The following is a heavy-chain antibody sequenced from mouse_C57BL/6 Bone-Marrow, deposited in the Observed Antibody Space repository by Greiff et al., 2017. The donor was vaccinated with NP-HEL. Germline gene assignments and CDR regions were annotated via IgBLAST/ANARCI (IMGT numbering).Heavy chain of an antibody. CDR3: ARRAYWAYYFDY. J-gene: IGHJ2*01. D-gene: IGHD3-3*01. V-gene: IGHV1-80*01. CDR2: IYPGDGDT. Sequence: QVQLKQSGAELVKPGASVKISCKASGYAFSSYWMNWVKQRPGKGLEWIGQIYPGDGDTNYNGKFKGKATLTADKSSSTAYMQLSSLTSEDSAVYFCARRAYWAYYFDYWGQGTTLTVSS. CDR1: GYAFSSYW.